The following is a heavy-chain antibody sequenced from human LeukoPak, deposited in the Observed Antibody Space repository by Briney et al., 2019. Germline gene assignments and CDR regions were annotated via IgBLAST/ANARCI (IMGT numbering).Heavy chain of an antibody. CDR3: ARDDFEYSVHFGMDV. V-gene: IGHV4-4*07. CDR2: VYRSGNT. Sequence: KPSETLSLTCSVSGGSISTYYWSWIRQPAGKGLEWIGRVYRSGNTNYNPSLQSRVTMSVDTSKNQISLRLRSVIAADTAVYYCARDDFEYSVHFGMDVWGQGTAVTVSS. CDR1: GGSISTYY. D-gene: IGHD3-9*01. J-gene: IGHJ6*02.